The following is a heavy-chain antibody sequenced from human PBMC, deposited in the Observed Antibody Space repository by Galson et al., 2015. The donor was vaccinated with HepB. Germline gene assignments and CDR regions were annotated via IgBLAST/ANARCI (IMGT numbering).Heavy chain of an antibody. Sequence: LPCTVSGGSVISSTNYWGWIRQPPGRGREGIGRVYHSGDTHYNPSPKSRVTKSEDRSKNGFSLKSKSVTTEDTAVYYCARARYCSSAACAAAFGSWGQGTLGTVSS. CDR3: ARARYCSSAACAAAFGS. CDR1: GGSVISSTNY. J-gene: IGHJ4*02. D-gene: IGHD2-2*01. V-gene: IGHV4-39*01. CDR2: VYHSGDT.